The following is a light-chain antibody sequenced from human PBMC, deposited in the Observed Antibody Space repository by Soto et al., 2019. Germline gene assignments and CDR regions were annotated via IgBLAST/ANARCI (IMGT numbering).Light chain of an antibody. J-gene: IGKJ3*01. V-gene: IGKV3-20*01. CDR3: QQYGSSPVT. Sequence: EIVLTQSPGTLSLSPGERATLSCRARQSVSSSYLAWYQQKPGQAPRLLIYGASSRATGIPDRFSSSGTGTCFALTIRRLEPEDFGGYYCQQYGSSPVTLGPGTKVDIK. CDR2: GAS. CDR1: QSVSSSY.